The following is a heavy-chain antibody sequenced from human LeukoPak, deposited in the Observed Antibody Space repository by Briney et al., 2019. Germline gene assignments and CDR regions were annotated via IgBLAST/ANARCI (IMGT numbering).Heavy chain of an antibody. Sequence: GGSLRLSCAASGFTFRTYAMHWVRQAPGKGLEWVAVISYDGSNKYYADSVKGRFTISRDNSKNTLYLQMNSLRAEDTAVYYCARDDPYSGRSYWGQGTLVTVSS. CDR1: GFTFRTYA. CDR3: ARDDPYSGRSY. V-gene: IGHV3-30*14. J-gene: IGHJ4*02. D-gene: IGHD1-26*01. CDR2: ISYDGSNK.